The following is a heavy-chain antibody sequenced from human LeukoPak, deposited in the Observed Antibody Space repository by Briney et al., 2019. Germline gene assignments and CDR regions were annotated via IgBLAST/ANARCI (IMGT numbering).Heavy chain of an antibody. J-gene: IGHJ3*02. V-gene: IGHV4-61*02. D-gene: IGHD3-22*01. CDR1: GDSISSGDYY. CDR3: ARGPYSYDSSGAFDI. CDR2: ISSSGST. Sequence: PSETLSLTCTVCGDSISSGDYYWSWIRQPAGKGLEWIGRISSSGSTNYNPSLKSRVTISVDTSKNQFSLKLSSVTAADTAVYFCARGPYSYDSSGAFDIWGQGTMVTVSS.